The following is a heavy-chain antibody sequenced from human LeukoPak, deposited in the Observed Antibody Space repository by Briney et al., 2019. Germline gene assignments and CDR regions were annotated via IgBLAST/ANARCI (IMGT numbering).Heavy chain of an antibody. CDR2: IYHSGST. V-gene: IGHV4-38-2*01. J-gene: IGHJ4*02. CDR3: ARQSLSSEPARLGELSFKYYFDY. D-gene: IGHD3-16*02. Sequence: PSETLSLTCAVSGYSISSGYYWGWIRQPPGKGLEWIGSIYHSGSTYYNPSLKSRVTISVDTSKNQFSLKLSSVTAADTAAYYCARQSLSSEPARLGELSFKYYFDYWGQGTLVTVSS. CDR1: GYSISSGYY.